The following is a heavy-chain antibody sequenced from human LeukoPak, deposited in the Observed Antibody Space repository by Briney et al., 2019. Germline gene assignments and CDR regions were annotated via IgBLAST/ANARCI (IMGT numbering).Heavy chain of an antibody. CDR1: GGSFSGYY. Sequence: SETLSLTCAVYGGSFSGYYWSWIRQPAGKALEWIGRIYVTGSTTYNPSLESRVTMSLDTSKNHFSLKLRSVTAADTAVYYCARDSGTTGGVKFDPWGQGTLVTVSS. D-gene: IGHD3-16*01. V-gene: IGHV4-4*07. J-gene: IGHJ5*02. CDR2: IYVTGST. CDR3: ARDSGTTGGVKFDP.